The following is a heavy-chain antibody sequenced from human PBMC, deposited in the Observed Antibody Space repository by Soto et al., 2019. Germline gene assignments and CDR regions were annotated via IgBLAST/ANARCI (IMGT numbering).Heavy chain of an antibody. D-gene: IGHD5-12*01. CDR1: GYPFTNYV. Sequence: ASVKVSCKASGYPFTNYVMHWVRLAPGQRLEWMGWINAANGNTQYSQKFQGRVSISTDTSANTAYMELSSLRSEDTAVYYCARGFSDPRDYWGQGTLVTVSS. J-gene: IGHJ4*02. CDR3: ARGFSDPRDY. V-gene: IGHV1-3*01. CDR2: INAANGNT.